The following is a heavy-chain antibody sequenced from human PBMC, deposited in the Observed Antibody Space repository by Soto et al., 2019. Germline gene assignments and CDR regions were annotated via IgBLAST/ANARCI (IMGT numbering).Heavy chain of an antibody. V-gene: IGHV1-69*01. J-gene: IGHJ6*02. Sequence: QVQLVQSGAEVKKPGSSVKVSCKASGGTFSSYAISWVRQAPGQGLEWRGGFISNSGTANYAQKIQGRVKITADESTSTAYMELGSLRSEDTAVYYCARSQGSSTSLELYYYYYYGMDVWGQGTTVTVSS. CDR2: FISNSGTA. CDR3: ARSQGSSTSLELYYYYYYGMDV. D-gene: IGHD2-2*01. CDR1: GGTFSSYA.